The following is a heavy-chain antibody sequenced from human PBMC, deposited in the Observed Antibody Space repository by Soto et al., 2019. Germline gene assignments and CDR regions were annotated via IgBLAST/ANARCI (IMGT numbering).Heavy chain of an antibody. V-gene: IGHV4-30-4*01. CDR2: IYYSGST. D-gene: IGHD3-10*01. CDR3: ARAQGSGFLVS. CDR1: GGSISSGDYY. J-gene: IGHJ4*02. Sequence: QVQLQESGPGLVKPSQTLSLTCTVSGGSISSGDYYWSWIRQPPGKGLEWIGYIYYSGSTYYNPSLRSRVTTSVATSKNQCSLKLSSVTAADTAVYYCARAQGSGFLVSWGQGTLVTVSS.